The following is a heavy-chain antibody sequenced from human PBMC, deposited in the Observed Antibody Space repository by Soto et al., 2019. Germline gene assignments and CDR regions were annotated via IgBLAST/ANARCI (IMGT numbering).Heavy chain of an antibody. CDR2: ISYDGSNK. V-gene: IGHV3-30-3*01. J-gene: IGHJ4*02. CDR1: GFTFSSYA. Sequence: GWSLRLSCAASGFTFSSYAMHWVRQAPGKGLEWVAVISYDGSNKYYADSVKGRFTISRDNSKNTLYLQMNSLKASDTAIYFCARLELTGLDNWGQGTPVTVSS. CDR3: ARLELTGLDN. D-gene: IGHD3-9*01.